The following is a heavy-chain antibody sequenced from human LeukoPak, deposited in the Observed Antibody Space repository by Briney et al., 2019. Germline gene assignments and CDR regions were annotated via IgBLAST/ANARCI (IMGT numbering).Heavy chain of an antibody. CDR1: GYTFTSFD. Sequence: GASVKVSCKASGYTFTSFDIYWVRQATGQGLEWMGWMNPNTGNTGYAQNLQGRVTITWSTSISTAYMELSSLRSEDTAVYYCARVGYSNSYDYWGQGTPVTVSS. J-gene: IGHJ4*02. D-gene: IGHD4-11*01. V-gene: IGHV1-8*01. CDR3: ARVGYSNSYDY. CDR2: MNPNTGNT.